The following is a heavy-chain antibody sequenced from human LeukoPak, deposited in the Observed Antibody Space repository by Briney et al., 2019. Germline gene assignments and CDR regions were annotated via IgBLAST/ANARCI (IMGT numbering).Heavy chain of an antibody. Sequence: SVKVSCKASGGTFSSYAISWVRQAPGQGLEWMGGIIPIFGTANYAQKFQGRVTITTDESTSTAYMELSSLRSEDTAVYYCTDRSGYYYHDAFDIWGQGTMVTVSS. J-gene: IGHJ3*02. D-gene: IGHD3-22*01. CDR2: IIPIFGTA. CDR1: GGTFSSYA. V-gene: IGHV1-69*05. CDR3: TDRSGYYYHDAFDI.